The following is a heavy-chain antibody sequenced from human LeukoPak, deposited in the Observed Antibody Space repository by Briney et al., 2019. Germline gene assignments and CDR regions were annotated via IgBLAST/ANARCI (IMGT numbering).Heavy chain of an antibody. D-gene: IGHD4-17*01. Sequence: GGSLRLSCAASGFTFDDYAMHWVRQAPGKGLEWVSGISWNSGSIGYADSVKGRFTISRDNAKNSLHLQMNSLRAEDTAVYYCARTGRLQYGDYVAFDYWGQGTLVTVSS. J-gene: IGHJ4*02. CDR3: ARTGRLQYGDYVAFDY. CDR1: GFTFDDYA. V-gene: IGHV3-9*01. CDR2: ISWNSGSI.